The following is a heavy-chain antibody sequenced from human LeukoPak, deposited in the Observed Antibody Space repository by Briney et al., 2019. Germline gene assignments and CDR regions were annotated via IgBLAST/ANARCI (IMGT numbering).Heavy chain of an antibody. D-gene: IGHD2-15*01. CDR1: GGSFSGYY. CDR3: ARAVEVDDAFDI. CDR2: INHSGST. V-gene: IGHV4-34*01. J-gene: IGHJ3*02. Sequence: SETPSLTCAVYGGSFSGYYWSWLRQPPGKGLEGIGEINHSGSTNYNPSLKSRLTISVDTSKNQFSLKLSSVNAADTAVYYCARAVEVDDAFDIWGKGTMVTVSS.